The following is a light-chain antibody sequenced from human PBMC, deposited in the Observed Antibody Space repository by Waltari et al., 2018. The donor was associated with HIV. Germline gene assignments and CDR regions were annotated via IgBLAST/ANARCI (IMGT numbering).Light chain of an antibody. V-gene: IGLV2-11*01. CDR3: CSYAGIWGV. CDR2: DVN. Sequence: QSALTQPRSVSGSPGQSVTISCTGTSSDVVAYNYVSWYQQHPGKAPKLMIYDVNKRPSGVPDRFSGSKSGNTASLNISGLQAEDESDYYCCSYAGIWGVFGTGTKVTVL. CDR1: SSDVVAYNY. J-gene: IGLJ1*01.